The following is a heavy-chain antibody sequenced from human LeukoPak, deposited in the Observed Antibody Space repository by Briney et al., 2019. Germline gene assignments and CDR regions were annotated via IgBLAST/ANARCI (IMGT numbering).Heavy chain of an antibody. D-gene: IGHD6-13*01. J-gene: IGHJ5*02. Sequence: ASVKVSCKASVYTFTGYYMHWVRQAPGQGLEWMGWINPNSGGTNYAQKFQGRVTMTRDTSISTAYMELSRLRSDDTAVYYCAKIAAAGNWFDPWGQGTLVTVSS. CDR3: AKIAAAGNWFDP. CDR2: INPNSGGT. V-gene: IGHV1-2*02. CDR1: VYTFTGYY.